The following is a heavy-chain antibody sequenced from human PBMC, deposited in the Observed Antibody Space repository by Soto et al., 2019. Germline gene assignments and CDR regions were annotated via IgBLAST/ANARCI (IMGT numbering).Heavy chain of an antibody. Sequence: XGSLRLSCAASGFSFGSLAMSWVRQAPGKGLEWVSSISGRGVDTLYADSVKGRFTISRDNSRNTLYLQVNSLRAEDTAVYYCAKDQTDVTLFDYWGQGTLVTVSS. V-gene: IGHV3-23*01. CDR3: AKDQTDVTLFDY. CDR2: ISGRGVDT. D-gene: IGHD2-21*02. CDR1: GFSFGSLA. J-gene: IGHJ4*02.